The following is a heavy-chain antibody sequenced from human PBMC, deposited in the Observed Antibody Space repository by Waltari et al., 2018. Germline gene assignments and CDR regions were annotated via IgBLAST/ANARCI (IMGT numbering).Heavy chain of an antibody. CDR3: ATDGDGDCSLCLAQ. CDR1: GVIVSTNY. Sequence: EVQLVESGGGVIQPGGSLRRSWAASGVIVSTNYMSWVRQAPGKGLEWVSVIYNDGTKLYADSVKGRFTVSRDNSKNMVHLQMDSLRAEDTAVYYCATDGDGDCSLCLAQWGQGTLVTVSS. V-gene: IGHV3-53*01. J-gene: IGHJ4*02. D-gene: IGHD2-21*02. CDR2: IYNDGTK.